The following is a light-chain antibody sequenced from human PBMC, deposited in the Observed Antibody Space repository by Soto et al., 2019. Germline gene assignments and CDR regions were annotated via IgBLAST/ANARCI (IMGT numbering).Light chain of an antibody. V-gene: IGLV1-47*02. CDR1: SSNIGGTNY. Sequence: QSVLTQPPSASGTPGQKVFISCSGSSSNIGGTNYAYWYQQLPGAAPKLLMHSNNLRPSGVPERFSGSNSGNTATLTISGTQAMDEADYYCQAWDSSTGVFGTGTKLTVL. CDR2: SNN. J-gene: IGLJ1*01. CDR3: QAWDSSTGV.